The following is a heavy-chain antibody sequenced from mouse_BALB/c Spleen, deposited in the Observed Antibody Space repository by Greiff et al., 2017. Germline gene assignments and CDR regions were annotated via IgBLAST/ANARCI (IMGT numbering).Heavy chain of an antibody. D-gene: IGHD2-4*01. J-gene: IGHJ2*01. CDR2: INPDSSTI. V-gene: IGHV4-1*02. CDR3: ARSTMITWFDY. CDR1: GFDFSRYW. Sequence: DVKLQESGGGLVQPGGSLKLSCAASGFDFSRYWMSWVRQAPGKGLEWIGEINPDSSTINYTPSLKDKFIISRDNAKNTLYLQMSKVRSEDTALYYCARSTMITWFDYWGQGTTLTVSS.